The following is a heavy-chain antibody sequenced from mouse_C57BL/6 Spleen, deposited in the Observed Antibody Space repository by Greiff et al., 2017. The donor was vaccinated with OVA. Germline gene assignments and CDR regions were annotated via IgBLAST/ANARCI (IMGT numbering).Heavy chain of an antibody. Sequence: EVQLVESGGGLVKPGGSLKLSCAASGFTFSSYTMSWVRQTPEKRLEWVATISGGGGNTYYPDSVKGRFTISRDNAKNTLYLQMSSLRSEDTALYYCAREFSYYFDYWGQGTTLTVSS. CDR3: AREFSYYFDY. CDR2: ISGGGGNT. CDR1: GFTFSSYT. V-gene: IGHV5-9*01. J-gene: IGHJ2*01.